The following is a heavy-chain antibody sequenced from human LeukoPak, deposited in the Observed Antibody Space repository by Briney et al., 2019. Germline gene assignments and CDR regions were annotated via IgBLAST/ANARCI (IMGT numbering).Heavy chain of an antibody. CDR3: ASGPGIAAAANWFDP. V-gene: IGHV1-69*02. D-gene: IGHD6-13*01. Sequence: SVKVSCKASGGTFSSYTISWVRQAPGQGLEWMGRIIPILGIANYAQKFQGRVTITADKSTSTAYMELSSLRSEDTAVYYWASGPGIAAAANWFDPWGQGTLVTVSS. CDR1: GGTFSSYT. CDR2: IIPILGIA. J-gene: IGHJ5*02.